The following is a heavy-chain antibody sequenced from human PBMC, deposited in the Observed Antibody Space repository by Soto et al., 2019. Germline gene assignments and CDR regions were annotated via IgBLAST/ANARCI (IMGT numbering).Heavy chain of an antibody. Sequence: EVQLVESGGGLVQPGGSLRLSCAASGFTFSSYWMSWVRQAPGKGLEWVANIKQDGSEIHYVDSVKGRFTISRDNAKNSLYLQMNSLRAENTAVYYCARDLASTTIPNYWGQGTLVTVSS. CDR1: GFTFSSYW. D-gene: IGHD4-17*01. V-gene: IGHV3-7*04. J-gene: IGHJ4*02. CDR2: IKQDGSEI. CDR3: ARDLASTTIPNY.